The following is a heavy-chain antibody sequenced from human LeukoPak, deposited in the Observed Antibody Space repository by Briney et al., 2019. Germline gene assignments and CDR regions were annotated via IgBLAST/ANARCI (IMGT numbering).Heavy chain of an antibody. J-gene: IGHJ4*02. Sequence: ASVKVSCKVSGYTFTGYYMHWVRQAPGQGLEWMGWINPNSGGTNYARKFQGRVTMARDTSISTAYMELSRLRSDDTAVYYCARPLRRGGYDYWGQGTLVTVSS. CDR1: GYTFTGYY. CDR2: INPNSGGT. V-gene: IGHV1-2*02. CDR3: ARPLRRGGYDY. D-gene: IGHD2-15*01.